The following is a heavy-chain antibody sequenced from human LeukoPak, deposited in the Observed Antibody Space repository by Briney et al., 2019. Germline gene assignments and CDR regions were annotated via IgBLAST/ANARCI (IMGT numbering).Heavy chain of an antibody. CDR2: INTYGTTT. D-gene: IGHD4-17*01. CDR3: ARGSNRVTTKDWFDP. Sequence: PGGSLRLSCAASGFTFSAYWMHWVRQVPGKGLVWVAHINTYGTTTTYGDSVEGRFTISRDNAENALYLEMNSLRDDDTAVYYCARGSNRVTTKDWFDPWGQGTQVTVSS. J-gene: IGHJ5*02. CDR1: GFTFSAYW. V-gene: IGHV3-74*03.